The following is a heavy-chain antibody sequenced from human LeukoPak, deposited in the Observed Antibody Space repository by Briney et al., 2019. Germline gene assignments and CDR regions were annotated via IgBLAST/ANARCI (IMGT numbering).Heavy chain of an antibody. Sequence: SETLSLTCAVYGGSFSGHYWTWIRQPPGKGLEWIGEINHDGSTNYNPSLKSRVTISVDTSKNQFSLKMRSVTAADTAVYYCARELGTTGASWGQGTLVTVSS. D-gene: IGHD1-1*01. CDR1: GGSFSGHY. V-gene: IGHV4-34*01. CDR3: ARELGTTGAS. CDR2: INHDGST. J-gene: IGHJ5*02.